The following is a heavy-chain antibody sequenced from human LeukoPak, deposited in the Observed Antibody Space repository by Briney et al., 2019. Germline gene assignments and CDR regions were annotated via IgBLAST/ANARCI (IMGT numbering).Heavy chain of an antibody. J-gene: IGHJ6*02. CDR1: GGSISSYY. D-gene: IGHD3-22*01. CDR3: ARGYDSRGYYPYYYYGMDV. Sequence: SETLSLTCTVSGGSISSYYWSWIRQPPGKGLEWIGYIYYSGSTNYNPSLKSRVTISVDTSKNQFSLKLSSVTAADTAVYYCARGYDSRGYYPYYYYGMDVWGQGTTVTVSS. V-gene: IGHV4-59*01. CDR2: IYYSGST.